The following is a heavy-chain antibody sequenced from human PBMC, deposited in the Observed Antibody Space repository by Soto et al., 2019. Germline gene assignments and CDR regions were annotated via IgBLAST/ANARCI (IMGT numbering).Heavy chain of an antibody. J-gene: IGHJ5*02. CDR2: IYYSGST. D-gene: IGHD5-18*01. Sequence: SETLSLTCTVSGGSISSSSYYWGWIRQPPGKGLEWIGSIYYSGSTYYNPSLKSRVTISVDTSKNQFSLKLSSVTAADTAVYYCAGRDSYGAVNWFDPWGQGTLVTVSS. V-gene: IGHV4-39*07. CDR1: GGSISSSSYY. CDR3: AGRDSYGAVNWFDP.